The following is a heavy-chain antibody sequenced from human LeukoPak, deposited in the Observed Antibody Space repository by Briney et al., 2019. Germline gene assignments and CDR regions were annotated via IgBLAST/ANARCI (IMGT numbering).Heavy chain of an antibody. CDR3: ANQHMDYFDY. D-gene: IGHD2-21*01. J-gene: IGHJ4*02. CDR1: EFTFSNYY. Sequence: PGGSLRLSCAASEFTFSNYYMSWIRQAPGKGLEWVSYIRCTGNNIYYTDSVKGRFTISRDNAKNSLFLQMNSLRAEDTAVYYCANQHMDYFDYWGQGTLVTVSS. CDR2: IRCTGNNI. V-gene: IGHV3-11*01.